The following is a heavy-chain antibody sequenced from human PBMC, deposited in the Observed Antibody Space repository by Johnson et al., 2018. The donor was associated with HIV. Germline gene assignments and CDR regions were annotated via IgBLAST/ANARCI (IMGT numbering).Heavy chain of an antibody. CDR1: GFTFSSYG. Sequence: QVQLVESGGGVVQPGRSLRLSCAASGFTFSSYGMHWVRQAPGKGLAWVAVIWYDGSNTYYADSVKGRLTISRDKSKNKLYLQMNSLRADDTAVYYCARTTRMVGAFDIWGQGTMVTVSS. D-gene: IGHD2-15*01. J-gene: IGHJ3*02. CDR3: ARTTRMVGAFDI. V-gene: IGHV3-33*01. CDR2: IWYDGSNT.